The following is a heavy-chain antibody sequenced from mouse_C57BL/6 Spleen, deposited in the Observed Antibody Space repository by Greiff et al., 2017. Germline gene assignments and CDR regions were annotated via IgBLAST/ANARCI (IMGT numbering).Heavy chain of an antibody. Sequence: EVQLQQSGPELVKPGASVKISCKASGYTFTHYYMNWVKQSHGKSLEWIGDINPNNGGTSYNQKFKGKATLTVDKSSSTAYMELRSLTSEDSAVYYCAREEGFAYWGQGTLVTVSA. J-gene: IGHJ3*01. CDR1: GYTFTHYY. V-gene: IGHV1-26*01. CDR2: INPNNGGT. CDR3: AREEGFAY.